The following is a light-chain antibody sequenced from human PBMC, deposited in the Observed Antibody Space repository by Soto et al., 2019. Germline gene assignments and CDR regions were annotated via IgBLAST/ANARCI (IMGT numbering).Light chain of an antibody. CDR2: GAS. Sequence: EIVLTQSPGTLSPSPGERATLSCRASQSVSNNYLAWYQQKPGQAPRLLLYGASNRATGIPDRFSGSGSGTDFTLTISRLEAEDVAVYYCQQYGSSGTFGQGTKVDIK. CDR3: QQYGSSGT. J-gene: IGKJ1*01. V-gene: IGKV3-20*01. CDR1: QSVSNNY.